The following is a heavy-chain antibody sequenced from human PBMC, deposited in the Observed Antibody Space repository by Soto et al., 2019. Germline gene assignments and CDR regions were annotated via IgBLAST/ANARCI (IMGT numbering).Heavy chain of an antibody. D-gene: IGHD3-16*01. J-gene: IGHJ4*02. CDR3: VGESYYRLDY. V-gene: IGHV3-72*01. CDR1: GFTFSDHH. Sequence: PGGSLRLSCAASGFTFSDHHMNWVRQVPGKGLEWVGRARHKVDSYRTEYAASVRGRFAVSRDDSQNSLILQMNSLKIEDTALYYCVGESYYRLDYWGQGALVTVPS. CDR2: ARHKVDSYRT.